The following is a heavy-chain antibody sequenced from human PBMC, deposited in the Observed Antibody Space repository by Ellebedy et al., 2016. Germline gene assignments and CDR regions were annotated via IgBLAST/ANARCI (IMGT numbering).Heavy chain of an antibody. CDR1: GGSFSGYY. D-gene: IGHD5-24*01. CDR2: IYHSGST. CDR3: AKYPYNDSGWFDS. J-gene: IGHJ5*01. V-gene: IGHV4-34*01. Sequence: SETLSLTXAVYGGSFSGYYWSWIRQPPGKGLEWIGEIYHSGSTNYNPSLKSRVTISVDKSKNQFSLKLSSVTAADTAVYYCAKYPYNDSGWFDSWGQGTLVTVSS.